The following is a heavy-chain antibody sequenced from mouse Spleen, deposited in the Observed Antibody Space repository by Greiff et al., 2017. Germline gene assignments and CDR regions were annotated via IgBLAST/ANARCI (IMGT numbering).Heavy chain of an antibody. CDR1: GFTFSSYA. Sequence: EVMLVESGGGLVKPGGSLKLSCAASGFTFSSYAMSWVRQTPEKRLEWVATISSGGSYTYYPDSVKGRFTISRDNAKNTLYLQMSSLRSEDTAMYYCARRRDGNSFDYWGQGTTLTVSS. CDR3: ARRRDGNSFDY. J-gene: IGHJ2*01. D-gene: IGHD2-1*01. CDR2: ISSGGSYT. V-gene: IGHV5-9-1*01.